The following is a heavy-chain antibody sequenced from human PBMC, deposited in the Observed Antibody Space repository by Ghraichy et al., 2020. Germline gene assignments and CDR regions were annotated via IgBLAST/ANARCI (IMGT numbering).Heavy chain of an antibody. CDR3: ARDSPAEASDYYYYGMDV. J-gene: IGHJ6*02. Sequence: SETLSLTCTVSGGSISSYYWSWIRQPPGKGLEWIGYIYYSGSTNYNPSLKSRVTISVDTSKNQFSLKLSSVTAADTAVYYCARDSPAEASDYYYYGMDVWGQGTTVTVSS. CDR1: GGSISSYY. V-gene: IGHV4-59*01. CDR2: IYYSGST.